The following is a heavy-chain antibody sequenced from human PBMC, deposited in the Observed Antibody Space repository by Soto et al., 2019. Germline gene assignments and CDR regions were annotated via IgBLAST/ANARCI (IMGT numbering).Heavy chain of an antibody. CDR2: IYYSGNT. CDR1: GGAISNAQYY. CDR3: AKTYGPFGWLDP. Sequence: PSETLSLAWSVAGGAISNAQYYWAWNHQHPGKGLEWIGYIYYSGNTYYSPSLKSRVSISIDTSKNLFSLKVNSVTAADTAVYYCAKTYGPFGWLDPWGQGTLVTVSS. D-gene: IGHD3-10*01. J-gene: IGHJ5*02. V-gene: IGHV4-31*02.